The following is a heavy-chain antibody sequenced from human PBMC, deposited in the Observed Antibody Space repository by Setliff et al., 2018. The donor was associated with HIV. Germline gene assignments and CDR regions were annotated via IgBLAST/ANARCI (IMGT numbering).Heavy chain of an antibody. CDR3: ARHGAFYYYYYMDV. CDR2: IFISGIT. Sequence: SETLSLTCTVSGGSISSYYWSWIRQPPGKGLEWIGYIFISGITNYNPSLKSRVTISVDSSKNQFSLNLSSVPAADTAVYYCARHGAFYYYYYMDVWGKGTTVTVSS. CDR1: GGSISSYY. J-gene: IGHJ6*03. V-gene: IGHV4-4*08.